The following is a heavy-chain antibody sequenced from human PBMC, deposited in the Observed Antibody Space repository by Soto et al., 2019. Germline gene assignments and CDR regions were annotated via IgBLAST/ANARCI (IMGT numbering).Heavy chain of an antibody. V-gene: IGHV1-18*01. CDR3: AKGLRVRGIIEYCYYSGMDV. J-gene: IGHJ6*02. Sequence: QVQLVQSGAEVTKPGASVKVSCKASGYTFTSYGISWVRQAPGQGLEWRGWISAYNGNTNYAQKLQGRVTMTTDTSTSTAYMELRSLKYDDTVVYYCAKGLRVRGIIEYCYYSGMDVWGQGTTVTVSS. CDR1: GYTFTSYG. CDR2: ISAYNGNT. D-gene: IGHD3-10*01.